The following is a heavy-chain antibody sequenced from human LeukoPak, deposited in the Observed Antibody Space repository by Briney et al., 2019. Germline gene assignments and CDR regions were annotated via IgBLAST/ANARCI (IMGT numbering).Heavy chain of an antibody. D-gene: IGHD3-16*01. Sequence: SETLSLTCTVSGGSISSSSYYWGWIRQPPGKGLEWIGSIYYSGSTYYNPSLKSRVTISVDTSKNQFSLKLSSVTAADTAVYYCARDGEVLWAAYYFEHWGQGVQVTVSS. J-gene: IGHJ4*02. V-gene: IGHV4-39*02. CDR1: GGSISSSSYY. CDR3: ARDGEVLWAAYYFEH. CDR2: IYYSGST.